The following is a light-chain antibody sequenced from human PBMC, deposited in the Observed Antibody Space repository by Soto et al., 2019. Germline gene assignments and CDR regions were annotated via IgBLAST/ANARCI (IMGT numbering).Light chain of an antibody. Sequence: QSVLTQPPSASGTPGQRVTISCSGASSNIGSNAVSWYQQIPGTAPQLLIYTNNQRPSGVPDRFSGSKSGTSASLAITGLQSEDEADYHCAAWDDSLNALVFGGGTKVTVL. V-gene: IGLV1-44*01. CDR2: TNN. CDR1: SSNIGSNA. CDR3: AAWDDSLNALV. J-gene: IGLJ3*02.